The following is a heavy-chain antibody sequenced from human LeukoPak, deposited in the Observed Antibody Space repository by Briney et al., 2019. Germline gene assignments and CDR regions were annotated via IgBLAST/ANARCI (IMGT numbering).Heavy chain of an antibody. CDR2: ISGDGTRT. CDR3: AKVPDYGDFIFDY. CDR1: GFTFDDYA. D-gene: IGHD4-17*01. V-gene: IGHV3-43*02. J-gene: IGHJ4*02. Sequence: GGSLRLSCAASGFTFDDYAMHWVRQAPGKGLEWVSLISGDGTRTYCADSVKGRFTISRDNSKNSLYLQMNSLRTADTALYYCAKVPDYGDFIFDYWGQGTLVTVSS.